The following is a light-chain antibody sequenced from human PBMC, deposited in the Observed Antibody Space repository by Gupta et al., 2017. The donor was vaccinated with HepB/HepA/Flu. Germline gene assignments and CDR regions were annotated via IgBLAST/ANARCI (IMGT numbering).Light chain of an antibody. J-gene: IGKJ1*01. CDR2: KAS. CDR3: QQYDTDWT. CDR1: QNIMFY. Sequence: DIQMTQSPSTLSASVGDRVTITCRASQNIMFYLAWYQQKPGKAPSLLIYKASNGVGGVPSRFSGSGSGTEFTLTSSSRQADDFGNYYGQQYDTDWTFGQGTKVEI. V-gene: IGKV1-5*03.